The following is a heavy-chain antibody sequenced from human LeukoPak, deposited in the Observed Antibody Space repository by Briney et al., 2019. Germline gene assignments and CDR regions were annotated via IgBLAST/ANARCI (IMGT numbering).Heavy chain of an antibody. CDR2: ISGSGGST. CDR3: AKAVVGGYYDSSGYYQEHYYYGMDV. Sequence: GGSLRLSCAASGFTFRSYAMSWVRQAPGKGLEWVSAISGSGGSTYYADSVKGRFTISRDNSKNTLYLQMNSLRAEDTAVYYCAKAVVGGYYDSSGYYQEHYYYGMDVWGQGTTVTVSS. J-gene: IGHJ6*02. V-gene: IGHV3-23*01. CDR1: GFTFRSYA. D-gene: IGHD3-22*01.